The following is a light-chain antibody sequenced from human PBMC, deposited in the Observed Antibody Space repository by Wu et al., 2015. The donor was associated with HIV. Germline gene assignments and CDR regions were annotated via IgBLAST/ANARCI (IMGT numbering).Light chain of an antibody. CDR2: GAS. CDR1: QSISNN. CDR3: QQYNNWPGT. V-gene: IGKV3-15*01. J-gene: IGKJ1*01. Sequence: EIVMTQSPATLSVSPGARATLSCRASQSISNNLAWYQQKPGQAPRLLIYGASTRATGIPARFSGSGSGTESTLTISSMQSEDFAVYYCQQYNNWPGTFGQGTKVEIK.